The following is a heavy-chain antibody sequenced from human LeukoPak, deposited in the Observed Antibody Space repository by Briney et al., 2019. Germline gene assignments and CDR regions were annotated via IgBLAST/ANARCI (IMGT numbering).Heavy chain of an antibody. CDR3: ARGGRGYSYGSIFDY. D-gene: IGHD5-18*01. J-gene: IGHJ4*02. V-gene: IGHV3-53*01. CDR2: IYSGGST. CDR1: GFTVSSNY. Sequence: GGSLRLSCAASGFTVSSNYMSWVRQAPGKGLEWVSVIYSGGSTYYADSVKGRFTISSDNSKNTLYLQMNSLRAEDTAVYYCARGGRGYSYGSIFDYWGQGTLVTVSS.